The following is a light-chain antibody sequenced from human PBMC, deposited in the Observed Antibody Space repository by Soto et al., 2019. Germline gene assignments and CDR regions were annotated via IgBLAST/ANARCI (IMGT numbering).Light chain of an antibody. CDR3: QQYGSSPRT. CDR2: GAS. Sequence: ENALTQAPGTMSLSPVERPTLSCRASQSVSSSYLAWYQQKPGQAPRLLIYGASSRATGIPDRFSGSGSGTDFTLTISRLEPEDFAVYYCQQYGSSPRTFGQGTKVDIK. V-gene: IGKV3-20*01. J-gene: IGKJ1*01. CDR1: QSVSSSY.